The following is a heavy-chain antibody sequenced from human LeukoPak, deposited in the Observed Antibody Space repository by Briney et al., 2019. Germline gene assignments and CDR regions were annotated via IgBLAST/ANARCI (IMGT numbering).Heavy chain of an antibody. CDR2: ISYSGST. Sequence: SETLSLTCIVSGGSISSGGYYWSWIRQHPGQGLEWIGYISYSGSTYYNPSLTSRVTISLDTSKNQFSLRLSSVTSADAAVFYCARAAQNWNNAPYFEHWGQGSLVTVSS. J-gene: IGHJ4*02. V-gene: IGHV4-31*03. CDR3: ARAAQNWNNAPYFEH. CDR1: GGSISSGGYY. D-gene: IGHD1-1*01.